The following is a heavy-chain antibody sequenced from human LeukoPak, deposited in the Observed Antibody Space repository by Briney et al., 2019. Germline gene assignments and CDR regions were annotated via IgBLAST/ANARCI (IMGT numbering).Heavy chain of an antibody. CDR3: ARAFGIIAHRADAFDI. V-gene: IGHV4-30-2*01. J-gene: IGHJ3*02. CDR2: IYHSGST. CDR1: GGSISSGGYS. D-gene: IGHD3-10*01. Sequence: SQTLSLTCAVSGGSISSGGYSWSWIRQPPGKGLEWIGYIYHSGSTHYNPSLKSRVTISVDRSKNQFSLKLSPVTAADTAVYYCARAFGIIAHRADAFDIWGQGTMVTVSS.